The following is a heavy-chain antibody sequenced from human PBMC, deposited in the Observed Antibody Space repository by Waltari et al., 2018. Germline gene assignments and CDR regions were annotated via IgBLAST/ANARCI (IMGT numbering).Heavy chain of an antibody. CDR1: GYSISSGYY. D-gene: IGHD3-3*01. V-gene: IGHV4-38-2*01. CDR2: IYHSGST. Sequence: QVQLQESGPGLVKPSETLSLTCAVSGYSISSGYYWGWIRQPPGKGLEWIGSIYHSGSTYYNPSLNSLVTISVDTSKNQFSLKLSSVTAADTAVYYCARVGGGPYYDFWSGYYPPAFDIWGQGTMVTVSS. J-gene: IGHJ3*02. CDR3: ARVGGGPYYDFWSGYYPPAFDI.